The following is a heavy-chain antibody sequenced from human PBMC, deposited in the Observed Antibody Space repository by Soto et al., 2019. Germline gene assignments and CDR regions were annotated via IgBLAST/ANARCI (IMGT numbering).Heavy chain of an antibody. CDR3: AVGPWGSRRLDF. D-gene: IGHD3-16*01. CDR1: GYTFTGYY. Sequence: ASVKVSCKASGYTFTGYYMHWLRQAPGQGLEWMGWINPNSGGTNYAQNFQGRVTMTRDTSISTAYMELSRLRSDDTAVYYCAVGPWGSRRLDFWGQGTLVTVSS. V-gene: IGHV1-2*02. J-gene: IGHJ4*02. CDR2: INPNSGGT.